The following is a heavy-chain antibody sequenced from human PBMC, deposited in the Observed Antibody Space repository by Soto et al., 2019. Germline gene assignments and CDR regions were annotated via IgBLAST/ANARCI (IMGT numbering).Heavy chain of an antibody. CDR2: INPNSGNT. CDR1: GYTFTGYD. Sequence: ASVKVSCKASGYTFTGYDIYWVRQAPGQGLEWMGWINPNSGNTGYAQKFQGRVTMTRDTSISTVYMDLSSLRSEDTAVYYCARDSFRNSRAFDYWGQGTLVTVSS. CDR3: ARDSFRNSRAFDY. D-gene: IGHD4-4*01. J-gene: IGHJ4*02. V-gene: IGHV1-8*01.